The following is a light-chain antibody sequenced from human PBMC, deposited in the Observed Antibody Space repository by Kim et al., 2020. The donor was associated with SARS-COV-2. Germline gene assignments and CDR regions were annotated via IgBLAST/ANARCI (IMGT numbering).Light chain of an antibody. Sequence: EIVLTQSPGTLSLSPGQRATLSCRASQTLSSSYLAWYQQKPGQAPRLLISGASSRATGIPDRFSGSGSGTDFTLTISRLEPEDFAVYYSQQYGSSPRTFGGGTKVDIK. CDR3: QQYGSSPRT. V-gene: IGKV3-20*01. J-gene: IGKJ4*01. CDR1: QTLSSSY. CDR2: GAS.